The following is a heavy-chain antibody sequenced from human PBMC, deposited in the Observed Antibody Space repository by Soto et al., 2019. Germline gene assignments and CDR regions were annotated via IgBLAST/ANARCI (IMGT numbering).Heavy chain of an antibody. V-gene: IGHV3-48*04. Sequence: GGSLRLSCAGSEFTFSSYSMHWIRQAPGKGLEWVSYISSSGGTIYYADSVKGRFTISRDNTKNSLYLQMNSLRAEDTAVYYCARDLSTTVVSWFDRWGQGTLVTVSS. J-gene: IGHJ5*02. D-gene: IGHD4-17*01. CDR2: ISSSGGTI. CDR1: EFTFSSYS. CDR3: ARDLSTTVVSWFDR.